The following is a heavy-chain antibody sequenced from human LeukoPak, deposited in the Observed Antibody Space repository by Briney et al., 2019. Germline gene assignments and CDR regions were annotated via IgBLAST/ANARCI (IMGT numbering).Heavy chain of an antibody. CDR3: ARGTYSSGWSYDAFDI. D-gene: IGHD6-19*01. V-gene: IGHV1-69*13. CDR1: GGTLSSYA. Sequence: GASVKVSCKASGGTLSSYAISWVRQAPGQGLEWMGGIIPIFGTANYAQKFQGGVTITADESTSTAYMELSSLRSEDTAVYYCARGTYSSGWSYDAFDIWGQGTMVTVSS. CDR2: IIPIFGTA. J-gene: IGHJ3*02.